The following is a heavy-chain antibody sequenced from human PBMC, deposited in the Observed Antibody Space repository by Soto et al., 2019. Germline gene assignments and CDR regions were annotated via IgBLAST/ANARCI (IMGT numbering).Heavy chain of an antibody. J-gene: IGHJ5*01. D-gene: IGHD2-2*01. CDR2: IGAST. CDR1: GVTFSIYA. CDR3: ARHSTPYIGNANWFDS. V-gene: IGHV3-23*01. Sequence: GGSLRLSCAASGVTFSIYAMRWFRQVPGKGLEWVSAIGASTYYADSVKGRFTISRDNSKNTLYLQMNSLKASDTAMYYCARHSTPYIGNANWFDSWGQGTLVTVSS.